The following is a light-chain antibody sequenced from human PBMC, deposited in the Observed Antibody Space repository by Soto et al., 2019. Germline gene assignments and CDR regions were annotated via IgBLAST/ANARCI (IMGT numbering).Light chain of an antibody. CDR1: QSISSW. CDR3: QQYHSLNT. CDR2: KAS. Sequence: DIQMTQSPSTLSASVGDRVTITCRASQSISSWLAWYQQKPGKAPKVLIYKASSLEIGVPSRFSGSGSGTEFTLTISSLQPDDFATYYCQQYHSLNTFGKGTKLAI. V-gene: IGKV1-5*03. J-gene: IGKJ2*01.